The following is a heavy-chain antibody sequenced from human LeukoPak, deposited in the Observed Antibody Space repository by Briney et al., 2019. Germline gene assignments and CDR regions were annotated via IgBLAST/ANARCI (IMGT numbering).Heavy chain of an antibody. CDR1: GFTFSSYS. Sequence: GGSLRLSCAASGFTFSSYSMNWVRQAPGKGLEWVSSISSSSSYIYYADSVKGRFTISRDNAKNSLYLQMNSLRAEDTAVYYCARSYYDFWSGYLSYYYYMDVWGKGTTVTVSS. D-gene: IGHD3-3*01. V-gene: IGHV3-21*01. CDR2: ISSSSSYI. J-gene: IGHJ6*03. CDR3: ARSYYDFWSGYLSYYYYMDV.